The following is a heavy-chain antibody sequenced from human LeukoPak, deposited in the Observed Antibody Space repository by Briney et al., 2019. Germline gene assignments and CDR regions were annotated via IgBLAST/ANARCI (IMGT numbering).Heavy chain of an antibody. D-gene: IGHD2-2*01. CDR3: ARDVWRTSLRYYMDV. V-gene: IGHV1-69*06. CDR2: IIPIVGTA. Sequence: GASVKVSCKASGGTFSSYAISWVRQAPGQGLEWMGGIIPIVGTANYAQKFQGRVTITADKSTSTAYMELSSLRSEDTAVYYCARDVWRTSLRYYMDVWGKGTTVTVSS. CDR1: GGTFSSYA. J-gene: IGHJ6*03.